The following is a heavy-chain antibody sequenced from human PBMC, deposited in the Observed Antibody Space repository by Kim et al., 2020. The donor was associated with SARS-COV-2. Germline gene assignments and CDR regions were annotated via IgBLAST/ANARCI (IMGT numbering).Heavy chain of an antibody. D-gene: IGHD2-21*02. Sequence: SVKVSCKASGGTFSSYAISWVRQAPGQGLEWMGGIIPIFGTANYAQKFQGRVTITADESTSTAYMELSSLRSEDTAVYYCARAEHIVVVTAIASAFDIWGQGTMVTVSS. CDR1: GGTFSSYA. V-gene: IGHV1-69*13. CDR2: IIPIFGTA. CDR3: ARAEHIVVVTAIASAFDI. J-gene: IGHJ3*02.